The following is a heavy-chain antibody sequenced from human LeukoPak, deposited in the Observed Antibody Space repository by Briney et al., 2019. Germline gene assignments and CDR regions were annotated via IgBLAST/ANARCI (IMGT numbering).Heavy chain of an antibody. D-gene: IGHD3-10*01. V-gene: IGHV3-48*01. CDR1: GFTFSNYN. CDR2: ITISTTTI. Sequence: GGSLRLSCAASGFTFSNYNMNWVRQAPGKGLEWISYITISTTTIYYADSVKGRFTISRDNSKNTLYLQMNSLRAEDTAVYYCAKTRGSGPFDYWGQGTLVTVSS. J-gene: IGHJ4*02. CDR3: AKTRGSGPFDY.